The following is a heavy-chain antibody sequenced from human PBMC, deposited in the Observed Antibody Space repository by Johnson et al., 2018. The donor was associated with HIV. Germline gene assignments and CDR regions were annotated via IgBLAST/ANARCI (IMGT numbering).Heavy chain of an antibody. J-gene: IGHJ3*01. CDR2: ISYDGSNK. CDR3: ARVTTPQTSDRIADAFDF. D-gene: IGHD6-13*01. CDR1: GFTFSSYA. V-gene: IGHV3-30*04. Sequence: QVQLVESEGGVVQPGRSLRLSCAASGFTFSSYAMHWVRQAPGKGLEWVAVISYDGSNKYYADSVKGRFTISRDNSKNTLYLQMNSLRAEDTAVYYCARVTTPQTSDRIADAFDFWGQGTMVTVSS.